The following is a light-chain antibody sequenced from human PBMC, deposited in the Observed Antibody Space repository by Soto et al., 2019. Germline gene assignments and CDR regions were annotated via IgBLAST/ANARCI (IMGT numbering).Light chain of an antibody. Sequence: EIVLTQSPGTLSLSTGERATLSCRASQSVSSSYLAWYQQKPGQAPRLLIYGASSRATGIPDRFSGSGSGTDFTLTISRLEPEDFAVYYCQQYGGSTYTFGQGTKVDIK. V-gene: IGKV3-20*01. CDR1: QSVSSSY. J-gene: IGKJ2*01. CDR3: QQYGGSTYT. CDR2: GAS.